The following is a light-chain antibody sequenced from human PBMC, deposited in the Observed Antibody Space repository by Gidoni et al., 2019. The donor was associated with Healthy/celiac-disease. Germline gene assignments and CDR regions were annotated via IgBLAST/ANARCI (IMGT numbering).Light chain of an antibody. CDR2: GAS. J-gene: IGKJ1*01. CDR1: QSDSSSY. V-gene: IGKV3-20*01. Sequence: EIVLTQSPGTLSLSPGERDTLSCRASQSDSSSYLAWYQQKPGQAPRHLIYGASSRATGIPDRFSGSGSGTDFTLTISRLEPEDFAVYYCQQYGSPWTFGQGTKVEIK. CDR3: QQYGSPWT.